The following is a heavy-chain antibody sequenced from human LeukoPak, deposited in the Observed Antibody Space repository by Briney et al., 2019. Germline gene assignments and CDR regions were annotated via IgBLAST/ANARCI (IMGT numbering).Heavy chain of an antibody. CDR3: ARGLPLGYCTYGVCYPPKHFDF. CDR2: VNPKSGNT. D-gene: IGHD2-8*01. V-gene: IGHV1-8*03. J-gene: IGHJ4*02. CDR1: GYTFTSYD. Sequence: ASVKVSCKASGYTFTSYDINWARQAPGQGLEWMGWVNPKSGNTGYKQKFQARVTITRDTSITTAYMELSSLTSDDTAVYFCARGLPLGYCTYGVCYPPKHFDFWGQGTLVTVSS.